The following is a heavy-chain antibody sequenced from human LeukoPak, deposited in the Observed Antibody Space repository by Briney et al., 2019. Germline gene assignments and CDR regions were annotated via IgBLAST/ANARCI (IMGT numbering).Heavy chain of an antibody. CDR2: INHSGST. Sequence: SETLSLTCAVYGGSFSGYYWSWIRQPPGKGLEWIGEINHSGSTNYNPSLKSRVTISVDKSKNQFSLKLSSVTAADTAVYYCARDLLGAAAGTNYWGQGTLVTVSS. J-gene: IGHJ4*02. CDR1: GGSFSGYY. CDR3: ARDLLGAAAGTNY. D-gene: IGHD6-13*01. V-gene: IGHV4-34*01.